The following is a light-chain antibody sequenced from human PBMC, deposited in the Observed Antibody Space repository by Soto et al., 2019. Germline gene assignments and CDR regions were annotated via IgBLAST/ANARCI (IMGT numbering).Light chain of an antibody. CDR2: DAS. J-gene: IGKJ1*01. CDR3: QERGNWPPTWT. V-gene: IGKV3-11*01. Sequence: EIVLTQSPATLSLSPGERATLSCRASQSVSTYLAWYQQKPGQAPRLLIYDASKRATGIPARFSGSGSGTDFTRTITSRETEDFGVYYCQERGNWPPTWTFGQGTKVDIK. CDR1: QSVSTY.